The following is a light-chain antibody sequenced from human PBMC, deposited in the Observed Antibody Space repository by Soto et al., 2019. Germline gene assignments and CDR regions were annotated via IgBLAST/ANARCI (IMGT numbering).Light chain of an antibody. V-gene: IGKV1-27*01. Sequence: DIQMTQSPSSLSASVGDRVTITCRASQDISAYLAWYQQKPGKVPKLLIHSASTLQSGVPSRFSGSGSETEFTLTISSLPPQDAATYYCQKFNTAPLMFGQGPRLEI. CDR2: SAS. J-gene: IGKJ5*01. CDR1: QDISAY. CDR3: QKFNTAPLM.